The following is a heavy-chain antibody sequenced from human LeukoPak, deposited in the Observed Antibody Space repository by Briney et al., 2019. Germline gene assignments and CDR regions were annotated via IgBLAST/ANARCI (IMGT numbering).Heavy chain of an antibody. D-gene: IGHD1-26*01. CDR2: ISSSSSCI. V-gene: IGHV3-21*01. J-gene: IGHJ4*02. CDR3: ALLVGATLDFDY. CDR1: GFTFSSYS. Sequence: PGGSLRLSCAASGFTFSSYSMNWVRQAPGKGLEWVSSISSSSSCIYYADSVKGRFTISRDNAKNTLYLQMNSLRAEDTAVYYCALLVGATLDFDYWGQGTLVTVSS.